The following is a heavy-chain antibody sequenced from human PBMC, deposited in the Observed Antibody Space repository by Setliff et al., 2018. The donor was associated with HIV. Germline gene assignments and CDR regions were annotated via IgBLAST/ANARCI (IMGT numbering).Heavy chain of an antibody. D-gene: IGHD6-19*01. J-gene: IGHJ6*03. CDR2: IYTSGST. Sequence: SETLSLTCTVSGGSFSDYYWSWIRQPAGKGLEWIGRIYTSGSTNYNPSLKSRVTMSVDTSKNQFSLKLSSVTAADTAVYYCARVPPRIAVAGLYMDVWGKGTTVTVSS. CDR1: GGSFSDYY. CDR3: ARVPPRIAVAGLYMDV. V-gene: IGHV4-4*07.